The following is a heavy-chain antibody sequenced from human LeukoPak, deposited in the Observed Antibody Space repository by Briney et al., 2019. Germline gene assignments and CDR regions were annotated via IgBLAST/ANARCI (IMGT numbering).Heavy chain of an antibody. CDR2: IYSGGSA. J-gene: IGHJ6*02. D-gene: IGHD3-22*01. CDR3: ARDGPLSSGPLRYGMDV. CDR1: GFTVSSNY. Sequence: GGSLRLSCAASGFTVSSNYMSWVREAPGKGLEWVSVIYSGGSACYADSVKGRFTISRHNTKNTLYLQMNSLRAEDTAVYYCARDGPLSSGPLRYGMDVWGQGTTVTVSS. V-gene: IGHV3-53*04.